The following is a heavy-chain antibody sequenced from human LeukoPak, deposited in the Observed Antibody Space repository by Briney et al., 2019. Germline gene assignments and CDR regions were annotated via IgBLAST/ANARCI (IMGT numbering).Heavy chain of an antibody. CDR2: IGGSGDRT. Sequence: GGSLRLSCAASGFTFSSYAMSWVLQAPGKGLKWVSAIGGSGDRTYYADSVKGRFTTSRDNSKTTLYLQMNSLRAEDTAVYYCAKDRDLGVVVTAKPSSWGQGTLVTVSS. J-gene: IGHJ4*02. CDR1: GFTFSSYA. CDR3: AKDRDLGVVVTAKPSS. D-gene: IGHD2-21*02. V-gene: IGHV3-23*01.